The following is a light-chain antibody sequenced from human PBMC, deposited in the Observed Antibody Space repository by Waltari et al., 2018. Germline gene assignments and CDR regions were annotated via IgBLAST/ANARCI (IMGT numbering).Light chain of an antibody. CDR3: QQYTGYSYT. Sequence: IQMTQSPSTLSASVGDRVSITCRASQSINNWLAWYQQKSGKAPKLLLYKASSLESGVPSRFSGSGYGTEFTLTISSLQPDDFATYYCQQYTGYSYTFGQGTKLGIK. J-gene: IGKJ2*01. CDR1: QSINNW. CDR2: KAS. V-gene: IGKV1-5*03.